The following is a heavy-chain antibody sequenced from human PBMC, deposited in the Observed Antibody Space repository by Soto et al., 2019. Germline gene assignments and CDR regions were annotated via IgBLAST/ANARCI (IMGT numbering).Heavy chain of an antibody. V-gene: IGHV1-69*01. J-gene: IGHJ6*02. D-gene: IGHD3-10*01. CDR2: IIPLFGTT. CDR3: AAELGFGNLSVV. CDR1: GDTFKNCV. Sequence: QVQVVQSGVEVRRPGSSVKVSCKASGDTFKNCVISWVRQAPGQGLEWMGGIIPLFGTTDFAQRFQGRLAITTDDSTTTDYMAMSRLRSEDTATYYCAAELGFGNLSVVSGQGTTVIVSS.